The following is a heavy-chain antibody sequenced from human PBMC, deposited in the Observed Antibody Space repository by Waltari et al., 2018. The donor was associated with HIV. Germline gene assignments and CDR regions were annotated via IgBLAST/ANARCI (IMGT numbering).Heavy chain of an antibody. CDR3: ARARLVSRGQYCSTTSCLPHYYYYYGMDV. CDR1: GGSFSGSY. D-gene: IGHD2-2*01. Sequence: QVQLRQWGAGLLKPSETLSLTCAVYGGSFSGSYWSWIRQPPGKGLEWIGEINHSGSTSRNPSLKSRVTISVDTSKNQFSLKLTSVTAADTAVFYCARARLVSRGQYCSTTSCLPHYYYYYGMDVWGQGTTVTVSS. CDR2: INHSGST. V-gene: IGHV4-34*01. J-gene: IGHJ6*02.